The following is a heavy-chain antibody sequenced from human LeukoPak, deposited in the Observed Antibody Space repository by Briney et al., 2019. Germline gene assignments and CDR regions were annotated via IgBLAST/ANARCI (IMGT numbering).Heavy chain of an antibody. D-gene: IGHD6-13*01. CDR1: GFTFSSYA. Sequence: GGSLRLSCAASGFTFSSYAMHWVRQAPGKGLEWVAVISSDGSNKYYADSVKGRFTISRDNSKNTLYLQMNSLRAEDTAVYYCARDSIAPAVHYYFDYWGQGTLVTVSS. J-gene: IGHJ4*02. CDR2: ISSDGSNK. V-gene: IGHV3-30*04. CDR3: ARDSIAPAVHYYFDY.